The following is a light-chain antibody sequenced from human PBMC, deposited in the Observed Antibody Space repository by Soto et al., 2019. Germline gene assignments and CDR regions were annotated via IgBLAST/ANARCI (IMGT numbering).Light chain of an antibody. CDR3: QQYNSYPWT. J-gene: IGKJ1*01. Sequence: IQLTQSPSFLSASVGDRVTITCRASQTISSWLAWYQQKPGKAPKLLIYKASTLGSGVPSNFSGSGSGTEFTLTISSLQPEDFATYYCQQYNSYPWTFGQGTKVDIK. CDR2: KAS. V-gene: IGKV1-5*03. CDR1: QTISSW.